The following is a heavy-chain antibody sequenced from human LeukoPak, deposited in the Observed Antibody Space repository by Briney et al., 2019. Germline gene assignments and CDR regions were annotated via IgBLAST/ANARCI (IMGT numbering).Heavy chain of an antibody. V-gene: IGHV1-69*04. J-gene: IGHJ4*02. D-gene: IGHD5-18*01. CDR1: GGTFSSYA. CDR3: AREGIQLSQGYFNY. CDR2: IIPILGIA. Sequence: SVKVSCKASGGTFSSYAISWVRRAPGQGLEWMGRIIPILGIANYAQKFQGRVTITADKSTSTAYMELSSLRSEDTAVYYCAREGIQLSQGYFNYWGQGTLVTVSS.